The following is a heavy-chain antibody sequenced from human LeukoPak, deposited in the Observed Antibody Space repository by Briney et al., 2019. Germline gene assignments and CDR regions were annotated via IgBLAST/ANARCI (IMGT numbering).Heavy chain of an antibody. D-gene: IGHD6-19*01. V-gene: IGHV3-7*03. J-gene: IGHJ4*02. CDR3: AKVGSGWSNFDY. CDR2: INLDGSQK. Sequence: GGSLRLSCAASGFTFSNYWMAWVRQAPGKGPEWVANINLDGSQKYYVDSVKGRFTISRDNAENSLYLQMNSLRADDTAVYYCAKVGSGWSNFDYWGQGTLVTVSS. CDR1: GFTFSNYW.